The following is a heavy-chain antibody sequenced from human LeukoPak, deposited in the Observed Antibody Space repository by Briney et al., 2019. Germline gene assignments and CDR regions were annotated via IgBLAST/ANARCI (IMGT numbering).Heavy chain of an antibody. D-gene: IGHD3-22*01. V-gene: IGHV1-58*02. Sequence: SVKVSCKASGFTFTRSAMQWVRQARGQRLDWIGWIVVGSGNTNYAQKFQERVTITRDMSTSTAYMELSSLRSEDTAVYYCAADDSSAIKDYYGMDVWGQGTTVTVSS. CDR2: IVVGSGNT. CDR1: GFTFTRSA. J-gene: IGHJ6*02. CDR3: AADDSSAIKDYYGMDV.